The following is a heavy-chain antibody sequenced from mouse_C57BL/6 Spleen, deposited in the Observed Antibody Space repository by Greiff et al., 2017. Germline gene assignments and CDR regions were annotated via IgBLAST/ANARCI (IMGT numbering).Heavy chain of an antibody. CDR3: AREGGIGGYYYARDY. V-gene: IGHV1-82*01. Sequence: QVQLQQSGPELVKPGASVKISCKASGYAFSSSWMNWVKQRPGKGLEWIGRIYPGDGDTNYNGKFKGKATLTADKSSSTAYMQLSSLTSEDSAVYFGAREGGIGGYYYARDYWGQGTSVTVSS. D-gene: IGHD1-1*01. CDR1: GYAFSSSW. CDR2: IYPGDGDT. J-gene: IGHJ4*01.